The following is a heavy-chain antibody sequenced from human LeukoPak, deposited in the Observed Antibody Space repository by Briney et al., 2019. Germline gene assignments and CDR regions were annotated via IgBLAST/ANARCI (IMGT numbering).Heavy chain of an antibody. CDR3: AKTNGYYSD. V-gene: IGHV3-23*01. Sequence: GGSLRLSCAASGFTFSSYAMNWVRQAPGKGLEWVSGISGSGGTTHYADSVKGRFTISRDNSKNSLSLQVSSLRAEDTAVYHCAKTNGYYSDWGQGTLVTVSS. J-gene: IGHJ4*02. CDR1: GFTFSSYA. CDR2: ISGSGGTT. D-gene: IGHD3-22*01.